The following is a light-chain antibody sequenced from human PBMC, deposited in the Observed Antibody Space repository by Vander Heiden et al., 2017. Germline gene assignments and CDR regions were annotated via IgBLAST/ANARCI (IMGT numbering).Light chain of an antibody. V-gene: IGKV1-39*01. CDR3: QHSYIIPLT. CDR1: ESIARC. Sequence: PSTLSASVGDIVTITCRASESIARCLGWYQQKPGKAPKLLIYAASSLHTGVPSRFSGSGSGTDFTLTISGLQAEDFATYFCQHSYIIPLTFGQGTRVEIK. J-gene: IGKJ5*01. CDR2: AAS.